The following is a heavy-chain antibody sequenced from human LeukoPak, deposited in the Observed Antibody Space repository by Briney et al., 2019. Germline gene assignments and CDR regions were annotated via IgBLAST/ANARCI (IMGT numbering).Heavy chain of an antibody. D-gene: IGHD3-9*01. Sequence: PGGSLRLSCAASGFTFSSYAMSWVRQAPGKGLEWVSAISGSGGSTYYADSVKGRFTISRDNSKNTLYLQMNSLRAEDTAVYYCAKGPHRINYDILTGRDYWGQGTLVTVSS. CDR3: AKGPHRINYDILTGRDY. CDR1: GFTFSSYA. V-gene: IGHV3-23*01. J-gene: IGHJ4*02. CDR2: ISGSGGST.